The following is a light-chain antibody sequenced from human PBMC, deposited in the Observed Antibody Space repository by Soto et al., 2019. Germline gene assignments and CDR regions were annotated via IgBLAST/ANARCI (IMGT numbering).Light chain of an antibody. V-gene: IGLV1-44*01. CDR1: NPNIGTNT. CDR2: GDN. Sequence: QSVLTQPPSASGTPGQRVTISCSGSNPNIGTNTVTWYQQLPGTAPKLLIYGDNQRPSGVPDRFSASKSGTSASLAISGLQSDDEADYYCSSYTSSSTLYVFGTGTKVTVL. CDR3: SSYTSSSTLYV. J-gene: IGLJ1*01.